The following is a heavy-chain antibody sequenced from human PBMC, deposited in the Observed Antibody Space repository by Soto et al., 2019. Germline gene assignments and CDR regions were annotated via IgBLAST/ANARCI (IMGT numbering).Heavy chain of an antibody. CDR3: ARGVVLRYFDWSRPRWFDP. CDR2: INHSGST. J-gene: IGHJ5*02. V-gene: IGHV4-34*01. CDR1: GWSFSGYY. D-gene: IGHD3-9*01. Sequence: SETLSLTCAVYGWSFSGYYWSWIRQPPGKGLEWIGEINHSGSTNYNPSLKSRVTISVDTSKNQFSLKLSSVTAADTAVYYCARGVVLRYFDWSRPRWFDPWGQGTLVTVSS.